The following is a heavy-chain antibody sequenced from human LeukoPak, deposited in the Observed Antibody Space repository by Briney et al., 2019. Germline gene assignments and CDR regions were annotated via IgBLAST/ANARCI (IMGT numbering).Heavy chain of an antibody. CDR1: GYTFTGYY. D-gene: IGHD3-10*01. CDR3: ARGAIMVRGVTPTFDY. J-gene: IGHJ4*02. V-gene: IGHV1-2*04. Sequence: ASVKVSCKASGYTFTGYYMHWVPQAPGQGLEWMGWINPHSGGTNYAQKFQGWVTMTRQTSISTAYMQRSRLRSDDTAVYYSARGAIMVRGVTPTFDYRGQGTLVTVSS. CDR2: INPHSGGT.